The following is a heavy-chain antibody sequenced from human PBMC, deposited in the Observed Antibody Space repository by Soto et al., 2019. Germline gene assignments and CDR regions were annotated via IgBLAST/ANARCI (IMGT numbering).Heavy chain of an antibody. J-gene: IGHJ4*02. D-gene: IGHD4-17*01. CDR2: INTYNGNT. CDR1: GYTFTRYG. Sequence: ASVKVSCKASGYTFTRYGIGWARQAPGQGLEWMGWINTYNGNTNYAQNVQGRVTLTTDTSTSTAYMELRSLRSEDTAVYYCARLYDYGDNDYWGQGTLVTVSS. V-gene: IGHV1-18*01. CDR3: ARLYDYGDNDY.